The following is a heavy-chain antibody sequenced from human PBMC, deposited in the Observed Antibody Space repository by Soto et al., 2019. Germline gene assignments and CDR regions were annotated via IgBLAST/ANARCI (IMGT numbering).Heavy chain of an antibody. Sequence: SETLSLTCTVSGDSISSGGYYWNWIRQPPGKGLEWIGCLYHNGGTYYNPSLKSRVTISVDTSKNQFSLRLRSVTAADTALYSCARHSLALRKNNWFDPWGQGIMVTVSS. CDR3: ARHSLALRKNNWFDP. CDR2: LYHNGGT. CDR1: GDSISSGGYY. V-gene: IGHV4-30-2*01. J-gene: IGHJ5*02. D-gene: IGHD3-3*02.